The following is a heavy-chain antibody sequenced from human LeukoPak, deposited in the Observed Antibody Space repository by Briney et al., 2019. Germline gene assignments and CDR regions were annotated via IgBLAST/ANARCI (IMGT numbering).Heavy chain of an antibody. Sequence: SETLSLTCAVYGGSFSGYYWSWIRQPPGKGLEWIGEINHSGSTNYNPSLKSRVTISVDTSKNQFSLKLSSVTAADTAVYYCARALGRRFGELRRGNWFDPWGQGTLVTVSS. J-gene: IGHJ5*02. CDR2: INHSGST. D-gene: IGHD3-10*01. V-gene: IGHV4-34*01. CDR1: GGSFSGYY. CDR3: ARALGRRFGELRRGNWFDP.